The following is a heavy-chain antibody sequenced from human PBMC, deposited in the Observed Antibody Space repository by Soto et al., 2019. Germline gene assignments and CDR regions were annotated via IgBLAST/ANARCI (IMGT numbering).Heavy chain of an antibody. CDR3: ARACPTYYYDSSGCLDY. CDR1: GFTFSSYW. J-gene: IGHJ4*02. D-gene: IGHD3-22*01. V-gene: IGHV3-7*03. Sequence: PGGSLRLSCAASGFTFSSYWMSWVRQAPGKGLEWVANIKQDGSEKYYVDSVKGRFTISRDNAKNSLYLQMNSLRAEDTAVYYCARACPTYYYDSSGCLDYWGQGTLVTVSS. CDR2: IKQDGSEK.